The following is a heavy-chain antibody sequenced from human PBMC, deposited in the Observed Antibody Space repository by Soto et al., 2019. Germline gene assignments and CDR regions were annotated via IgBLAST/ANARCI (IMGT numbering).Heavy chain of an antibody. CDR1: GFTFTGYY. J-gene: IGHJ4*02. D-gene: IGHD1-7*01. CDR3: VRDQRNYAEPPFDY. V-gene: IGHV1-2*02. CDR2: IKSNGDDT. Sequence: QVQLVQSGAEVREAGASVKVSCKASGFTFTGYYIHWVRQVPGQGLEWMGWIKSNGDDTKYAQKFQDRVTMTRDTSMNTVYMEVRRLRSDDMAVYYCVRDQRNYAEPPFDYWGQGTLVTVSS.